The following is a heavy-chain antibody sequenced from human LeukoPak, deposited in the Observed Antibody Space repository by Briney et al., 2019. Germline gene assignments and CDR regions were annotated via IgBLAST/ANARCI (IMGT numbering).Heavy chain of an antibody. D-gene: IGHD6-19*01. CDR3: ARHGAVAGTDY. V-gene: IGHV5-51*01. CDR1: GYSFTSYW. CDR2: IYPADSDT. Sequence: GESLKISCKASGYSFTSYWIAWVRQMPGKGLECMGLIYPADSDTRHSPSFQGQVTISADESISTAYLQWSSLKASDTAMYYCARHGAVAGTDYWGQGTLVTVSS. J-gene: IGHJ4*02.